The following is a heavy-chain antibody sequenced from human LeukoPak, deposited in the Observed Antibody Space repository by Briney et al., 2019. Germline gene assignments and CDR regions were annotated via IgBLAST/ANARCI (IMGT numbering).Heavy chain of an antibody. CDR2: IRSSSNYI. Sequence: GGSLRLSCAASGFNVSSYSMNWVRQAPGKGLEWVSSIRSSSNYIYDADSVKGRFTITRDNAENSLYLQMNSLRAEDTAVYYCARDQLGSWYDNWFDPWGQGTLVTVSS. D-gene: IGHD6-13*01. CDR1: GFNVSSYS. J-gene: IGHJ5*02. V-gene: IGHV3-21*01. CDR3: ARDQLGSWYDNWFDP.